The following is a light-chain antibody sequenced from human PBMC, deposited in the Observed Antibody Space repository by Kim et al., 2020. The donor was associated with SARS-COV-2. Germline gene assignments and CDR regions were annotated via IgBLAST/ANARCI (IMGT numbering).Light chain of an antibody. V-gene: IGKV4-1*01. CDR2: WAS. Sequence: ATINCKSSQSVLYSSNNKNYLAWYQQKPGQPPKLLIYWASTRESGVPDRFSGSGSGTDFTLTISSLQAEDVAVYYCQQYYSTPGYTFGQGTKLEIK. CDR3: QQYYSTPGYT. J-gene: IGKJ2*01. CDR1: QSVLYSSNNKNY.